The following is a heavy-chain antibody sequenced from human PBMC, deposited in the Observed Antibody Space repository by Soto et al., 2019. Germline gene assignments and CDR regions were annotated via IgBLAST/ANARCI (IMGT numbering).Heavy chain of an antibody. CDR2: ISADGSRK. CDR3: AKDPTIAPRWALDI. Sequence: QVQLVESGGGVVQPGRSLRLSCAASGFTFSSYGMHWVRQAPGKGPEWAAVISADGSRKDYADNVKGRFTISRDDAKNTLYLQMNSLRVDDTAVYYCAKDPTIAPRWALDIWGQGTLVTVSS. D-gene: IGHD6-13*01. CDR1: GFTFSSYG. J-gene: IGHJ3*02. V-gene: IGHV3-30*18.